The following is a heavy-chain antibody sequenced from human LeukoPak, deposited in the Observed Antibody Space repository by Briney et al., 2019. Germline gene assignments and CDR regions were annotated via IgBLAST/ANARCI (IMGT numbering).Heavy chain of an antibody. CDR1: GDSIRSYY. D-gene: IGHD6-19*01. Sequence: ETLALTRTVSGDSIRSYYWICIRQPAGKGLECIGRIYTSESTNYNPSLTSRVTMSVDTSKNQFSLKLSSVTAADTAVYYCARGGSVAGSFGFDYWVQGT. V-gene: IGHV4-4*07. CDR3: ARGGSVAGSFGFDY. J-gene: IGHJ4*02. CDR2: IYTSEST.